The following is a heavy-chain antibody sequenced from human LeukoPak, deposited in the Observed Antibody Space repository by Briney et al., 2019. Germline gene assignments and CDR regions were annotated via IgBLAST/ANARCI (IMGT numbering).Heavy chain of an antibody. CDR3: TREIRYFDWFQADY. D-gene: IGHD3-9*01. CDR1: GFTFSSYA. V-gene: IGHV3-23*01. CDR2: ISGSGGST. J-gene: IGHJ4*02. Sequence: GGSLRLSCAASGFTFSSYAMSWVRQAPGKGLEWVSAISGSGGSTYYADSVKGRFTISRDNTKNTLYLQMNSLKTEDTAVYYCTREIRYFDWFQADYWGQGTLVTVSS.